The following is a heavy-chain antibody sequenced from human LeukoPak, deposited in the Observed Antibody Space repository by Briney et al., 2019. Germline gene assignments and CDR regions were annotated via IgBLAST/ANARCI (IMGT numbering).Heavy chain of an antibody. CDR1: GFTFSSYG. D-gene: IGHD6-13*01. CDR2: IWYDGSNK. V-gene: IGHV3-33*06. Sequence: GRSLRLSCAASGFTFSSYGMHWVRQAPGKVLEWVAVIWYDGSNKYYADSVKGRFTISRDNSKNTLYLQMNSLRAEDTAVYYCAKDPSRYSSSWLDYWGQGTLVTVSS. J-gene: IGHJ4*02. CDR3: AKDPSRYSSSWLDY.